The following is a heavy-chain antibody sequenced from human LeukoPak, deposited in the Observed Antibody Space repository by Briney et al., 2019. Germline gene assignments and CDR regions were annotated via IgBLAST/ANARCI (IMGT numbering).Heavy chain of an antibody. Sequence: PGGSLRLSCAASGFTVSSNHMSWVGQAPGKGLVWVSVIYSGGTTYYADSAKGRFTISRDNSKNTLYLQMTSPRAEDTAVYYCARLSSSWSEAFDYWGQGTLVTVSS. CDR1: GFTVSSNH. CDR3: ARLSSSWSEAFDY. D-gene: IGHD6-13*01. J-gene: IGHJ4*02. V-gene: IGHV3-66*04. CDR2: IYSGGTT.